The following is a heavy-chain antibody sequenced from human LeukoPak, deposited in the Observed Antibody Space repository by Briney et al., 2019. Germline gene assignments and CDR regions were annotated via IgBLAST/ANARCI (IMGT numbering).Heavy chain of an antibody. CDR3: VRGHVPGSDRHWDY. CDR1: GFTFNSHW. Sequence: QPGGSLRLSXAASGFTFNSHWMHWVRQVPGKGLVWVSRIKSDESEINYADFVKGRFTISRDNAKNTLYLQMNSLRAEDTAVYFCVRGHVPGSDRHWDYWGQGTLVTVSA. D-gene: IGHD3-10*01. V-gene: IGHV3-74*01. J-gene: IGHJ4*02. CDR2: IKSDESEI.